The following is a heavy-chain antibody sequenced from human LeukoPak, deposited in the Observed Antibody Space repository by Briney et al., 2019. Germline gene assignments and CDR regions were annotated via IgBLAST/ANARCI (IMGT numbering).Heavy chain of an antibody. D-gene: IGHD3-10*01. CDR1: GFTFSSYS. CDR3: ARDSYHYGSGSYKIGY. CDR2: ISSSSSTI. Sequence: GGSLRLSCAASGFTFSSYSMNWVRQAPGKGLEWVPYISSSSSTIYYADSVKGRFTISRDNAKNSLYLQMNSLRAEDTAVYYCARDSYHYGSGSYKIGYWGQGTLVTVSS. V-gene: IGHV3-48*01. J-gene: IGHJ4*02.